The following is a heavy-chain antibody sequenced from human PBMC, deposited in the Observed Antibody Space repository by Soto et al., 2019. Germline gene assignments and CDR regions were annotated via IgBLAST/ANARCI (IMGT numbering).Heavy chain of an antibody. D-gene: IGHD1-7*01. CDR1: GGTFSSYA. V-gene: IGHV1-69*04. J-gene: IGHJ6*03. Sequence: GASVKVSCKASGGTFSSYAISWVRQAPGQGLEWMGRIIPILGTANYAQKFQGRVTITADKSTSTAYMELSSLRSEDTAVYYCAREVELRSYYYYMDVWGKGTTVTVSS. CDR3: AREVELRSYYYYMDV. CDR2: IIPILGTA.